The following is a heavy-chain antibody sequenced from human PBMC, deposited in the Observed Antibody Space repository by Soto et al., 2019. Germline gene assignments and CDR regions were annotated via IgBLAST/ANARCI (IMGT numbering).Heavy chain of an antibody. J-gene: IGHJ5*02. Sequence: RASVKVSCKASGGTFSSYAISWVRQAPGQGLEWMGGIIPIFGTANYAQKFQGRVTITADESTSTAYMELSSLRSEDTAVYYCARDIQYYYDSSSPRGWFDPWGQGTLVTVSS. D-gene: IGHD3-22*01. CDR3: ARDIQYYYDSSSPRGWFDP. V-gene: IGHV1-69*13. CDR1: GGTFSSYA. CDR2: IIPIFGTA.